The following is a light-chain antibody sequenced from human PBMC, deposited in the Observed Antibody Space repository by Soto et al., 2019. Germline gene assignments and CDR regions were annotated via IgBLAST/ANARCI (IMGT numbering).Light chain of an antibody. CDR1: SSGVGSYNL. CDR2: EVS. CDR3: CSYAGSITYV. J-gene: IGLJ1*01. V-gene: IGLV2-23*02. Sequence: QSALTQPASVSGSPGQSITISCTGTSSGVGSYNLVSWYQQHPGKAPKLMIYEVSKRPSGVSNRFSGSKSGNTASLTISGLQAEDEADYFCCSYAGSITYVFGTGTKLTVL.